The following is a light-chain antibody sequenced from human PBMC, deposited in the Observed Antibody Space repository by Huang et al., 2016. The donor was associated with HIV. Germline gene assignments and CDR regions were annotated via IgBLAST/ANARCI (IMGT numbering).Light chain of an antibody. V-gene: IGKV3-11*01. J-gene: IGKJ1*01. CDR2: DAS. CDR1: QSVSSY. Sequence: EIVLTQSPATLSLSPGERATLSCRASQSVSSYLAWYQQKPGQAPRLLIYDASHRATGIPARFSGSGSGTDFTLTISSLEPEDFAVYHCQQRSNWPRTFGQGTKVEIK. CDR3: QQRSNWPRT.